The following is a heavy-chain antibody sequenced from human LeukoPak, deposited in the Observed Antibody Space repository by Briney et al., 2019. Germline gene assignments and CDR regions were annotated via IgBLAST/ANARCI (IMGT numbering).Heavy chain of an antibody. CDR2: IIPILGIA. CDR1: GGTFSSYA. Sequence: ASVKVSCKASGGTFSSYAISWVRQAPGQGLEWMGRIIPILGIANYAQKFQGRVTITADKSTSTAYMELSSLRSEDTAVYYCARDSGYDIKGGHADYWGQGTLVTVSS. V-gene: IGHV1-69*04. CDR3: ARDSGYDIKGGHADY. J-gene: IGHJ4*02. D-gene: IGHD5-12*01.